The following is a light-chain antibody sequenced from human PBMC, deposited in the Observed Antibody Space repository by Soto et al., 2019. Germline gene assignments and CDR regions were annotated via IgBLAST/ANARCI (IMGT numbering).Light chain of an antibody. V-gene: IGKV3-20*01. Sequence: EIVLTQSPGTLSLSPGERATLSCRASQSVTSNYLAWFQQKPGQAPRLLIDDASNRATGITDRFSGSGSGKDFTLTISRLEPEDFAVYYCQQCANSPLTFGGGTKVEIK. J-gene: IGKJ4*01. CDR2: DAS. CDR1: QSVTSNY. CDR3: QQCANSPLT.